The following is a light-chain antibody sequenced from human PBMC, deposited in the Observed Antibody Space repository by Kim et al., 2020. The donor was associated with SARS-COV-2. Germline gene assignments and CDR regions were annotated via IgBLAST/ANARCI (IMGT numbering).Light chain of an antibody. Sequence: QSVLTQPPSVSGAPGQRVTISCTGSSSNIGAGYDVHWYQQLPGTAPKLLIYNNSNRPSGVPDRFSGSKSGASASLAITGLQAEDEADYYCQSFDSNVRVFGGGTQLTVL. CDR2: NNS. J-gene: IGLJ2*01. CDR3: QSFDSNVRV. V-gene: IGLV1-40*01. CDR1: SSNIGAGYD.